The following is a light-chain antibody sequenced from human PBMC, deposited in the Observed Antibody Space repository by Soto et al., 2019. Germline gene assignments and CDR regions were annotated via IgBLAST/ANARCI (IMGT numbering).Light chain of an antibody. CDR2: DVS. CDR1: SSDVGGYNY. V-gene: IGLV2-11*01. Sequence: QSVLTQPRSVSGSPGKSVTISCTGTSSDVGGYNYVSWYQQQPGKAPNLMIFDVSKRPSGVPARFSGSKSGNTASLTISGLQAEDEADYYCCSYAGSYTVFGEGTKLTVL. CDR3: CSYAGSYTV. J-gene: IGLJ2*01.